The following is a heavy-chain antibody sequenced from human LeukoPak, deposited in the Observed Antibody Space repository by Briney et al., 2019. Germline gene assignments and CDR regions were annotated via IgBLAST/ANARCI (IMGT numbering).Heavy chain of an antibody. CDR3: ARVLVEYGSGSFFDY. D-gene: IGHD3-10*01. V-gene: IGHV4-59*11. J-gene: IGHJ4*02. CDR1: GGSISSHY. CDR2: IYYSGST. Sequence: SETLSLTCTVSGGSISSHYWSWIRQPPGKGLEWIGYIYYSGSTNYNPSLKSRVTISVDTSKNQFSLKLSSVTAADTAVYYCARVLVEYGSGSFFDYWGQGTLVTVSS.